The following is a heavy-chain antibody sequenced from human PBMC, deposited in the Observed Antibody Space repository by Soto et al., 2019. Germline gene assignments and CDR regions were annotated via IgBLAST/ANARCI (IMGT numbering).Heavy chain of an antibody. Sequence: EVQLVESGGSLVQPGGSLRLSCAASGFTFSSYWMSWVRQAPGKGLEWVANIKQDGSEKYYVDSVKGRFTISRDNARNSLYLQMNSLRAEDTSGYYCARGHRVGATVWGQGTMVTVSS. CDR2: IKQDGSEK. CDR1: GFTFSSYW. J-gene: IGHJ3*01. D-gene: IGHD1-26*01. V-gene: IGHV3-7*01. CDR3: ARGHRVGATV.